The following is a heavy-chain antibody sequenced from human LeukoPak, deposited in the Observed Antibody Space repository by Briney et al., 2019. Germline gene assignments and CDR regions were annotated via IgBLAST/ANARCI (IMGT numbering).Heavy chain of an antibody. J-gene: IGHJ4*02. CDR1: GITFSSYA. CDR2: ISGGGGST. CDR3: AKARPATVTTFDY. D-gene: IGHD4-11*01. V-gene: IGHV3-23*01. Sequence: GGSLRLSCAASGITFSSYAMSWVRQAPGKGLEWVSAISGGGGSTCYADSVKGRFAISRDNSKNTLYLQMNTLRAEDTAVYYCAKARPATVTTFDYWGQGTLVTVSS.